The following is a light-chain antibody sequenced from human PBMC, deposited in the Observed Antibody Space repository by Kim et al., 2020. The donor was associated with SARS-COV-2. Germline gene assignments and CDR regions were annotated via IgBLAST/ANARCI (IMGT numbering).Light chain of an antibody. CDR1: QDVIDNH. CDR3: HQYSRSSYT. V-gene: IGKV3-20*01. J-gene: IGKJ2*01. Sequence: LSPGKRATLACRASQDVIDNHLTWLQQKPGQAPRLLIYAASNRAAGIPDRFSGSGSETDFTLTISRLEPEDFAVYYCHQYSRSSYTFGQGTKLEI. CDR2: AAS.